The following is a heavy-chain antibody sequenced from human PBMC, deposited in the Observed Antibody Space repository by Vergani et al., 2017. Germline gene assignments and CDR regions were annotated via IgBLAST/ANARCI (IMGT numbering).Heavy chain of an antibody. CDR3: ARWGNEKRLDS. V-gene: IGHV3-33*01. CDR1: GFTFSSHG. Sequence: QVQLVESEGGVVQPGRSLTLSCVASGFTFSSHGMHWVRQAPGKGLEWVAVIWYDGSNKYYGDSVKGRFTISRDNSKNTLYLQMNSLRVEDTAVYYCARWGNEKRLDSWGQGTLVTVPS. J-gene: IGHJ5*01. CDR2: IWYDGSNK. D-gene: IGHD1-1*01.